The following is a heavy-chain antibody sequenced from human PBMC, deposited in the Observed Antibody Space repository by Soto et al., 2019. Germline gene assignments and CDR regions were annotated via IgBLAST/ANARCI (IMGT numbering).Heavy chain of an antibody. CDR1: GGTFSSYA. V-gene: IGHV1-69*01. CDR3: ALNRGYYDSSGFPPGFDY. CDR2: IIPIFGTA. Sequence: QVQLVQSGAEVKKPGSSVKVSCKASGGTFSSYAISWVRQAPGQGLEWMGGIIPIFGTANYAQKFQGRVTITADESTSTAYMELSSLRSEDTAVYYCALNRGYYDSSGFPPGFDYWGQGTLVTVSS. J-gene: IGHJ4*02. D-gene: IGHD3-22*01.